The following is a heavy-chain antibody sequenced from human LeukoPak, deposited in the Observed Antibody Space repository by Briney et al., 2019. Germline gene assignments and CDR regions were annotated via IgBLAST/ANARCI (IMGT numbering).Heavy chain of an antibody. V-gene: IGHV3-23*01. D-gene: IGHD3-10*01. J-gene: IGHJ4*02. Sequence: QTGGSLRLSCAASGFTFSSYGMSWVRQAPGKGLEWVSAIGGRDGSTYYADSVKGRFTISRDNSKNTLYVQMNSLRAEDTAVYYCAKGHYYGSGSLDYWGQGTLSPSPQ. CDR3: AKGHYYGSGSLDY. CDR1: GFTFSSYG. CDR2: IGGRDGST.